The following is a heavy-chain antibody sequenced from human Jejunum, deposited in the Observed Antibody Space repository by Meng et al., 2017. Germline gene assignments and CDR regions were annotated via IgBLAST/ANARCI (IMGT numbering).Heavy chain of an antibody. V-gene: IGHV3-7*01. CDR1: GVSFSSHW. CDR2: MNQGGSEK. D-gene: IGHD2-15*01. J-gene: IGHJ4*02. Sequence: GESLRLSCAASGVSFSSHWMSWVRQAPGKGLEWVANMNQGGSEKYYVDSVKGRFTISRDNAKNSLFLQMNSLRVEDTAIYYCARGYCSGGSCYGGGFDFWGQGSLVTVSS. CDR3: ARGYCSGGSCYGGGFDF.